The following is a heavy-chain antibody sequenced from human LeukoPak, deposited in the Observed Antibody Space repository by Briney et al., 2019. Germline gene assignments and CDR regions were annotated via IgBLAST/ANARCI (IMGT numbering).Heavy chain of an antibody. V-gene: IGHV5-51*01. D-gene: IGHD3/OR15-3a*01. CDR2: IYPGDPDT. Sequence: GESLKISCKGSGYTFPTYWIAWVRQMPGKGLEWMGIIYPGDPDTRYSPSFQGQVTISADKSISTAYLQWSSLKASDTAMYYCARRPLRGIFGLGGDAFDIWGQGTMVTVSS. J-gene: IGHJ3*02. CDR1: GYTFPTYW. CDR3: ARRPLRGIFGLGGDAFDI.